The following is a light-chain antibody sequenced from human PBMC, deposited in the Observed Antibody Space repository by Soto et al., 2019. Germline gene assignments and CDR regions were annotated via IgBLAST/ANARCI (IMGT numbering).Light chain of an antibody. CDR1: SSVVGTYDL. V-gene: IGLV2-23*02. J-gene: IGLJ1*01. Sequence: QSVLTQPASVSGSPGQSITISCTGTSSVVGTYDLVSWYQQHPGKAPKLMIYEVSKRPSGVSNRFSGSKSGNTASLTISGLQAEDEADYHCCSYAVSSTYVFGTGTKVTVL. CDR2: EVS. CDR3: CSYAVSSTYV.